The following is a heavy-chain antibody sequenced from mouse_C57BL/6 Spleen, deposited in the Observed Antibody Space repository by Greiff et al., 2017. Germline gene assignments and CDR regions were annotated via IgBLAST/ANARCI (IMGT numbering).Heavy chain of an antibody. V-gene: IGHV5-4*03. Sequence: EVKVVESGGGLVKPGGSLKLSCAASGFTFTSYAMSWVRQTPEKRLEWVATISDGGSYTYYPDNVKGRFTISRDNAKNNLYLQMSHLKSEDTARYYCARGSDDDPFAYWGQGTLVTVSA. D-gene: IGHD2-4*01. CDR3: ARGSDDDPFAY. CDR2: ISDGGSYT. CDR1: GFTFTSYA. J-gene: IGHJ3*01.